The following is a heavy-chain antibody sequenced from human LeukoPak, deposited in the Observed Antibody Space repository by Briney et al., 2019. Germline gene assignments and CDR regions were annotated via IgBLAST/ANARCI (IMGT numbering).Heavy chain of an antibody. D-gene: IGHD2-2*02. Sequence: SVKVSCKASGGTFSSYAISWVRQAPGQGLEWMGGIIPIFGTANYAQKFQDRVTITTDESTSTAYMELSSLRSEDTAVYYCARFDPSVVPAAIFAFDIWGQGTMVTVSS. CDR3: ARFDPSVVPAAIFAFDI. CDR1: GGTFSSYA. CDR2: IIPIFGTA. V-gene: IGHV1-69*05. J-gene: IGHJ3*02.